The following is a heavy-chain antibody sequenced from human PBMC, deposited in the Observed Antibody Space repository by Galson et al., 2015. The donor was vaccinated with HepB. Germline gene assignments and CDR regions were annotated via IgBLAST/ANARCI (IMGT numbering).Heavy chain of an antibody. CDR1: GFIFSTYN. V-gene: IGHV3-21*01. J-gene: IGHJ4*02. CDR2: ISSSGSYI. D-gene: IGHD5-18*01. CDR3: VSEGYSYGYFLG. Sequence: SLRLSCAASGFIFSTYNLNWVRQPPGRGLEWVSSISSSGSYIHYADSVRGRFTVSRDNAKNSLYLQMNSLRAEDTALYYCVSEGYSYGYFLGWGQGTLVTVSS.